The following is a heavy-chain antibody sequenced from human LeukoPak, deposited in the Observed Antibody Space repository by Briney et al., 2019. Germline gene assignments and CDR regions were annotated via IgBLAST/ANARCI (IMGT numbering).Heavy chain of an antibody. Sequence: SETLSLTCTVSGGSISSYYWSWIRQPPGKGLEGMGYIYYIGSTNYNPSLKIRVTISVDTSKNQFALKLSSVTAADTAVYYCARHLHCNGGSCYPVHAFDIWGQGTMVTVSS. CDR2: IYYIGST. V-gene: IGHV4-59*08. J-gene: IGHJ3*02. D-gene: IGHD2-15*01. CDR3: ARHLHCNGGSCYPVHAFDI. CDR1: GGSISSYY.